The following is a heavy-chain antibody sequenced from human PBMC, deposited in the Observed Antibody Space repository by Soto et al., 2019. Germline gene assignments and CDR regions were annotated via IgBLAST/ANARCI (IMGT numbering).Heavy chain of an antibody. CDR3: ARRRVAATKQFDY. Sequence: SETLYLTCAVYGGSFSGYYWSWIRQPPGKGLEWIGEINHSGSTNYNPSLKSRVTISVDTSKNQFSLKLSSVTAADTAVYYCARRRVAATKQFDYWGQGTLVTVSS. D-gene: IGHD1-26*01. J-gene: IGHJ4*02. V-gene: IGHV4-34*01. CDR1: GGSFSGYY. CDR2: INHSGST.